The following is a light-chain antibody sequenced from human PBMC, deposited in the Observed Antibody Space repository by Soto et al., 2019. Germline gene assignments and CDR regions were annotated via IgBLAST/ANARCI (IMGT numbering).Light chain of an antibody. CDR1: QSISSW. V-gene: IGKV1-5*01. Sequence: DIQMTQSPSTLSASVGDRVTITCRASQSISSWLAWYQQKPGKAPKLLIYDASSLESGVPSRFSGSGSGTEFTLPISSLQPDDFATYYCQQYDGYRFAQGTKVEIK. CDR3: QQYDGYR. CDR2: DAS. J-gene: IGKJ1*01.